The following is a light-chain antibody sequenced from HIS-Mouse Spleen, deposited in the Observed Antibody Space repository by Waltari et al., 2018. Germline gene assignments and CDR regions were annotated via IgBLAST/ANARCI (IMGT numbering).Light chain of an antibody. Sequence: SYVLTQPPSVSVAPGKPARITCGGNNIGSKSVHRYQQKHGQAPVLVVYDDSDRPSGIPERFSGSNSGNTATLTISRVEAGDEADYYCQVWDSSSDHVVFGGGTKLTVL. V-gene: IGLV3-21*03. CDR2: DDS. CDR3: QVWDSSSDHVV. CDR1: NIGSKS. J-gene: IGLJ2*01.